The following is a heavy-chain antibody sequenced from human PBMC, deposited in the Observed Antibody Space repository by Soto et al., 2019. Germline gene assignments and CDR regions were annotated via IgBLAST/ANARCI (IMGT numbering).Heavy chain of an antibody. V-gene: IGHV1-18*01. Sequence: QVQLVQSGAEVKKPGASVKVSCKASGYTFTSYGISWVRQAPGQGLEWMGWISAYNGNTNYAQKLQGRVTMTTDTPTSTAYMELRSLRSDDTAVYYCARDPPYYDFWSGYYPNNWFDPWGQGTLVTVSS. J-gene: IGHJ5*02. CDR3: ARDPPYYDFWSGYYPNNWFDP. CDR1: GYTFTSYG. D-gene: IGHD3-3*01. CDR2: ISAYNGNT.